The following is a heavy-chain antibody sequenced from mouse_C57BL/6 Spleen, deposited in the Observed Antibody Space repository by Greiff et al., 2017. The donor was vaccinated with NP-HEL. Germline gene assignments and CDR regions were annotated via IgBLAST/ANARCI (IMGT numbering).Heavy chain of an antibody. D-gene: IGHD2-4*01. J-gene: IGHJ1*03. CDR3: AREDYDYDWYFDV. V-gene: IGHV5-4*01. CDR2: ISDGGSYT. CDR1: GFTFSSYA. Sequence: EVKVVESGGGLVKPGGSLKLSCAASGFTFSSYAMSWVRQTPEKRLEWVATISDGGSYTYYPDNVKGRFTISRDNAKNNLYLQMSQLKSEDTAMYYCAREDYDYDWYFDVWGTGTTVTVSS.